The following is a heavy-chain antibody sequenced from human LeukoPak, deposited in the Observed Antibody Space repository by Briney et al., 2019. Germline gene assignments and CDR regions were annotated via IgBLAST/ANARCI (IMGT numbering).Heavy chain of an antibody. V-gene: IGHV3-53*01. CDR3: ARDLNVDSSMFGH. CDR1: GFIVSRSH. D-gene: IGHD5-12*01. J-gene: IGHJ5*02. Sequence: GGSLRLSCAGSGFIVSRSHIRWVRQAPGKGLQWVSSLYSGGSIHYADSVKGRFTISRDTSRNTVSLQMNGLRVEDTAVYYCARDLNVDSSMFGHWGQGTPVTVSS. CDR2: LYSGGSI.